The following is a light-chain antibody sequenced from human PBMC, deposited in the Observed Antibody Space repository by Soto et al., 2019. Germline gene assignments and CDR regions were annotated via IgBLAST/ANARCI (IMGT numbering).Light chain of an antibody. J-gene: IGLJ2*01. Sequence: SYELTQPPSVSVAPGQTARITCGGDNIGSESVHWYQQKPGQAPVLVVYDDTDRPSGIPERFSGSNSGNTATLTISRVEAGDEADYYCQVWDSSGDHVVFGGGTQLTVL. CDR2: DDT. V-gene: IGLV3-21*02. CDR3: QVWDSSGDHVV. CDR1: NIGSES.